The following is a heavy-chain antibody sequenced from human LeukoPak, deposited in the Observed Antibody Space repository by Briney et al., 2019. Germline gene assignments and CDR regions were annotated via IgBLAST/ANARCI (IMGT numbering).Heavy chain of an antibody. Sequence: PGGSLRLSCAASGFTFSSYRMNWVRQAPGKGQEWVSLISSNSNHTYNADSVKGRFTISRDNAKNSLYLEMNSLRVEDTAVYYCARTRDGYNFGPFDCWGQGTLVTVSS. J-gene: IGHJ4*02. D-gene: IGHD5-24*01. CDR3: ARTRDGYNFGPFDC. CDR1: GFTFSSYR. CDR2: ISSNSNHT. V-gene: IGHV3-21*01.